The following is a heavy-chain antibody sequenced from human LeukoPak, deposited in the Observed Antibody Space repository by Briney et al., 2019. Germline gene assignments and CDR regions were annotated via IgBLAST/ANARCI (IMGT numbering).Heavy chain of an antibody. CDR2: IKSKTDGGTT. CDR3: TTLATYYDFWSGYYI. Sequence: GGSLRLSCAASGFTFSNAWMSWVRQAPGKGLEWVGRIKSKTDGGTTDYAAPVKGGFTISRDDSKNTLYLQMNSLKTEDTAVYYCTTLATYYDFWSGYYIWGQGTLVTVSS. J-gene: IGHJ4*02. CDR1: GFTFSNAW. D-gene: IGHD3-3*01. V-gene: IGHV3-15*01.